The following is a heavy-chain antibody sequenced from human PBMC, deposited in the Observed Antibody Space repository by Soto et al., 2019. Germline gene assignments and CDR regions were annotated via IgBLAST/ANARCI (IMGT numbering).Heavy chain of an antibody. CDR2: IKSKTDGGTT. V-gene: IGHV3-15*01. CDR3: TTDERLLNWFDP. CDR1: GFTFSNAW. J-gene: IGHJ5*02. Sequence: PGGSVRLSCAASGFTFSNAWMSWVRQAPGKGLEWVGRIKSKTDGGTTDYAAPVKGRFTISRDDSKNTLYLQMNSLKTEDTAVYYCTTDERLLNWFDPWGQGTLVTVSS.